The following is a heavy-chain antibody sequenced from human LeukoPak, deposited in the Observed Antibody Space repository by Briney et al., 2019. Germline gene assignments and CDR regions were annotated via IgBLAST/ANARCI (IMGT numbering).Heavy chain of an antibody. CDR1: GFTVSSNY. D-gene: IGHD3-3*01. CDR3: ARGPIITIFGVLIGRAFDY. V-gene: IGHV3-53*01. J-gene: IGHJ4*02. Sequence: PGGPLRLSCAASGFTVSSNYMSWVRQAPGKALEWVSVIYSGGSTYYADSVKGRFTTSRDNPKHTLYLQMNSLRAEDTAAYYCARGPIITIFGVLIGRAFDYWGQGTRVSVSS. CDR2: IYSGGST.